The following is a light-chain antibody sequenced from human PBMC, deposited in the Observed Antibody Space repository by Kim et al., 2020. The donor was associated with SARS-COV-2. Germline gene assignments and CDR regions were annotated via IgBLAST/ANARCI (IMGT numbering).Light chain of an antibody. CDR2: QDD. Sequence: SYELTQPPSVSVSPGQTASITCSGDELGDKYTCWYQQKPGQSPVLDIYQDDKRPSGIPERFSGSSSGNAATLTISGTQAMDEADYYCQAWDSSTVVFGTGTKVTVL. CDR1: ELGDKY. CDR3: QAWDSSTVV. V-gene: IGLV3-1*01. J-gene: IGLJ1*01.